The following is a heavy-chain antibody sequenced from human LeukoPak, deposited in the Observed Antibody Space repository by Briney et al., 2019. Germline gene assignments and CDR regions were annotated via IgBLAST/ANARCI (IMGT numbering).Heavy chain of an antibody. Sequence: SETLSLTCDVYGGSFSGYYWSWIRQPPGKGLEWIGEINHSGSTNYNPSLKSRVTISVDTSKNQFSLKLSSVTAADTAVYYCARDSGTTGEVKFDPWGQGILVTVSS. V-gene: IGHV4-34*01. CDR1: GGSFSGYY. D-gene: IGHD3-10*01. CDR2: INHSGST. J-gene: IGHJ5*02. CDR3: ARDSGTTGEVKFDP.